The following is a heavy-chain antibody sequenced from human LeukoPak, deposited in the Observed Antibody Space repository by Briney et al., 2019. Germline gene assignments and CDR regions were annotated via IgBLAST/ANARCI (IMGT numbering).Heavy chain of an antibody. CDR2: ISAYNGNT. CDR3: ARVSRQQLVSSWFDP. V-gene: IGHV1-18*01. D-gene: IGHD6-13*01. CDR1: GYTFTSYG. Sequence: ASVKVSCKASGYTFTSYGISWVRQAPGQGLEWMGRISAYNGNTNYAQKLQGRVTMTTDTSTSTAYMELRSLRSDDTAVYYCARVSRQQLVSSWFDPWGQGTLVTVSS. J-gene: IGHJ5*02.